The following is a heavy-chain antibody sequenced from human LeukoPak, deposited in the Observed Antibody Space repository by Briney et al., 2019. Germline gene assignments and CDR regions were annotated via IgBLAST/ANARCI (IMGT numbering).Heavy chain of an antibody. CDR1: GGSISSYY. Sequence: PSETLSLTCTVSGGSISSYYWSWIRQPAGKGLEWIGRIYTSGSTNYNPSLKSRVTMSVDTSKNQFSLNLTSVTAADTAVYYCARGGFWSGYFTWGQGALVTVSS. V-gene: IGHV4-4*07. CDR3: ARGGFWSGYFT. J-gene: IGHJ5*02. CDR2: IYTSGST. D-gene: IGHD3-3*01.